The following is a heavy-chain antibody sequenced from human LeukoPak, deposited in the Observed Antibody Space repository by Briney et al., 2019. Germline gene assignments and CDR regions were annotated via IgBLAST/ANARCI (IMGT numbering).Heavy chain of an antibody. CDR2: INIGGTNT. J-gene: IGHJ5*02. Sequence: GGSLRVSCAASGFTFNDYYMSWIRQARGKGLEWLSYINIGGTNTHYADSVKGRFTISRDNVKKSLYLEMNNLRVEDTAVYYCATDGAGFDTWGQGVLVTVSS. CDR1: GFTFNDYY. V-gene: IGHV3-11*01. CDR3: ATDGAGFDT.